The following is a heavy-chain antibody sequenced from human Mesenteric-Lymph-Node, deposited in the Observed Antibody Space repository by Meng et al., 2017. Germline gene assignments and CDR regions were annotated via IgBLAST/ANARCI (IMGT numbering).Heavy chain of an antibody. D-gene: IGHD1-26*01. V-gene: IGHV3-33*08. Sequence: GGSLRLSCAASGFTFSSYSMNWVRQAPGKGLEWVAVIWYDGSNKYYADSVKGRFTISRDNSKNTLYLQMNSLRAEDTAVYYCARVSRGSYFYDYWGQGTLVTVSS. CDR1: GFTFSSYS. J-gene: IGHJ4*02. CDR2: IWYDGSNK. CDR3: ARVSRGSYFYDY.